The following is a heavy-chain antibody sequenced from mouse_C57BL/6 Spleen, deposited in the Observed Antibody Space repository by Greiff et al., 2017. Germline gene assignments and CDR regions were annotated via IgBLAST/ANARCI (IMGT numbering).Heavy chain of an antibody. CDR3: AREGDGSAWFAY. J-gene: IGHJ3*01. Sequence: QVQLQQSGPELVKPGASVKISCKASGYAFSSSWMNWVKQRPGKGLEWIGRIYPGDGDPNYNGQFKGKATLTADKSSSTAYMQLSSLTSEDSAVYFCAREGDGSAWFAYWGQGTLVTVSA. D-gene: IGHD3-3*01. CDR1: GYAFSSSW. V-gene: IGHV1-82*01. CDR2: IYPGDGDP.